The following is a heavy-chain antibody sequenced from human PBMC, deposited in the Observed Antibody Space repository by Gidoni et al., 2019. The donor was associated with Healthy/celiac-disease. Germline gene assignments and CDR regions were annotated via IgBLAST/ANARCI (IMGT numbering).Heavy chain of an antibody. Sequence: QVQLQASGPGLVKPSETLSLTCTVSGGSISSYYWSWIRQPPGKGLEWIGYIYYSGSTNYNPSLKSRVTISVDTSKNQFSLKLSSVTAADTAVYYCARVGIDYYDSSGSTEWYFDLWGRGTLVTVSS. CDR2: IYYSGST. D-gene: IGHD3-22*01. V-gene: IGHV4-59*01. CDR3: ARVGIDYYDSSGSTEWYFDL. CDR1: GGSISSYY. J-gene: IGHJ2*01.